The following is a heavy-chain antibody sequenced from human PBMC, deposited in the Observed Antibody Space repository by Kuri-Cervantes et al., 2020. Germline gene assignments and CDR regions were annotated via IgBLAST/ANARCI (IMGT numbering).Heavy chain of an antibody. CDR3: ASRTWEGRGHYYYYYMDV. Sequence: SETLSLTCAVSGYSISSGYYWGWIRQPPGKGLEWIGSIYHSGSTYYNPSLKSRVTISVDTSKNQFSLKLSSVTAADTAVYYCASRTWEGRGHYYYYYMDVWGKGTTVTVSS. D-gene: IGHD1-26*01. CDR2: IYHSGST. V-gene: IGHV4-38-2*01. J-gene: IGHJ6*03. CDR1: GYSISSGYY.